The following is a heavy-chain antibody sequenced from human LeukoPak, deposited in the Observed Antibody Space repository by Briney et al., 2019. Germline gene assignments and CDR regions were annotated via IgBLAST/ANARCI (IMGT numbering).Heavy chain of an antibody. Sequence: PSETLSLTCAVSGGSISSGGYSWSWIRQPPGKGLEWIGYIYHSGSTYHNPSLKSRVTISVDRSKNQFSLKLSSVTAADTAVYYCASRIDFWSGYYFDYWGQGTLVTVSS. CDR1: GGSISSGGYS. D-gene: IGHD3-3*01. CDR3: ASRIDFWSGYYFDY. V-gene: IGHV4-30-2*01. CDR2: IYHSGST. J-gene: IGHJ4*02.